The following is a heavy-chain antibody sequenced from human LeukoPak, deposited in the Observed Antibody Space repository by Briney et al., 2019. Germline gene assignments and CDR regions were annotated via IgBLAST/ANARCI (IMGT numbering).Heavy chain of an antibody. V-gene: IGHV3-7*05. Sequence: PGGSLRLSCVASGFSLGTYWMSWVRRPPGKGLEWVANIKHDGSQRYYVDSVKGRFTISRDNAKNSLYLQMNSLRAEDTAVYYCAKSGWPDAFDIWGQGTMVTVSS. J-gene: IGHJ3*02. CDR1: GFSLGTYW. CDR2: IKHDGSQR. CDR3: AKSGWPDAFDI. D-gene: IGHD6-19*01.